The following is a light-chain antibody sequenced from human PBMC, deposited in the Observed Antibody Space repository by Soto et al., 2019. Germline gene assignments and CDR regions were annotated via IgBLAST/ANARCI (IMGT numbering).Light chain of an antibody. CDR2: AVS. CDR1: QSISNY. Sequence: DIQMTQSPSSLSASVGDRVTITCRASQSISNYLNWYQQKPGKAPNLLIYAVSSLRSGVPSRFSGSGSGTDFTLTISSLQPEDFATYYCQQSYSTARTFGRGTKLEIK. V-gene: IGKV1-39*01. J-gene: IGKJ2*01. CDR3: QQSYSTART.